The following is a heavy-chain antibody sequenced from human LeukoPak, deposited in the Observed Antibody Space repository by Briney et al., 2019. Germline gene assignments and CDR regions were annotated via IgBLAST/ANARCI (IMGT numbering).Heavy chain of an antibody. CDR1: GYTFTNSG. CDR3: ARGDYDLASDY. CDR2: ISAYNGNT. Sequence: ASVKVSCKASGYTFTNSGINWVRQAPGQGLEWMGCISAYNGNTNYAQKFQGRVTMTTDTSTSTAHMELRSLTSDDTAVYYCARGDYDLASDYWGQGTLVTVSS. J-gene: IGHJ4*02. V-gene: IGHV1-18*01. D-gene: IGHD3-3*01.